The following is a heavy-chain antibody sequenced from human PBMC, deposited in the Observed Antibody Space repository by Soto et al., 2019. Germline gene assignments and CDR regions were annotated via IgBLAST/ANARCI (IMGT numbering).Heavy chain of an antibody. D-gene: IGHD4-17*01. CDR1: ASTFSSYS. Sequence: EVQLVESGGGLVKPGGSLRLSCAASASTFSSYSMNWVRQAPGKGLEWVSSISPSGSYIYYADSVKGRFTISRDNAKNSLYRQMNSLRAEDTAMYYCARGYTATGTDWYFDLWGRGTLVTVSS. J-gene: IGHJ2*01. CDR2: ISPSGSYI. V-gene: IGHV3-21*01. CDR3: ARGYTATGTDWYFDL.